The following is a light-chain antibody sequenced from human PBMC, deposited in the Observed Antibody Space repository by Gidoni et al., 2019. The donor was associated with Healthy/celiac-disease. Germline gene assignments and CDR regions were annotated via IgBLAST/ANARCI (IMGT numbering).Light chain of an antibody. CDR2: GAS. Sequence: IVLTQSPGTLSLSPGERATLSCRASQSVSSSYLAWYQQKPGQAPRLLIYGASSRATGIPDRFSGSGSGTDFTLTISRLEPEDFAVYYCQQYGSSPPVYTFGQXTKLEIK. J-gene: IGKJ2*01. CDR3: QQYGSSPPVYT. V-gene: IGKV3-20*01. CDR1: QSVSSSY.